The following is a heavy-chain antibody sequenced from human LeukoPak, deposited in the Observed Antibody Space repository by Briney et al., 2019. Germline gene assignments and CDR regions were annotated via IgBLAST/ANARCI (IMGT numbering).Heavy chain of an antibody. CDR2: ISGSGGST. V-gene: IGHV3-23*01. Sequence: GGSLRLSCAASGFTFSSYAMSWVPQAPGKGLEWVSAISGSGGSTYYADSVKGRFTISRDNSKNTLYLQMNSLRAEDTAVYYCARGDAVTTFDYWGQGTLVTVSS. CDR1: GFTFSSYA. CDR3: ARGDAVTTFDY. D-gene: IGHD4-17*01. J-gene: IGHJ4*02.